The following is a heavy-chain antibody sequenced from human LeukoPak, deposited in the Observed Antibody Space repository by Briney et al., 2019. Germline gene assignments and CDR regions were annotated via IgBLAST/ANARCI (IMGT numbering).Heavy chain of an antibody. J-gene: IGHJ5*02. CDR2: IYPGDSDT. CDR1: GYSFTSYW. V-gene: IGHV5-51*01. D-gene: IGHD3-16*02. CDR3: ARPYYDYVWGSYRFNWFDP. Sequence: GESLKISCKGSGYSFTSYWIGWVRQMPGKGLEWMGIIYPGDSDTRYSPSFQGQVTISADKSISTAYLQWSSLKASDTAMYYCARPYYDYVWGSYRFNWFDPWGQGTLVTVSS.